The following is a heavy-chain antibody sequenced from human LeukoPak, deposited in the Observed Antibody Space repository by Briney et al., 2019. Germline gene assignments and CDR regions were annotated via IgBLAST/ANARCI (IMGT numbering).Heavy chain of an antibody. Sequence: KTGGSLRLSCAASGSTFSSYGMNWVRQAPGKGLEWVSSISSSSSYIYYADSVKGRFTISRDNAKNSLYLQMNSLRAEDTAVYYCARELYYDIFLGAPYGMDVWGQGTTVTVSS. CDR3: ARELYYDIFLGAPYGMDV. J-gene: IGHJ6*02. CDR1: GSTFSSYG. D-gene: IGHD3-9*01. V-gene: IGHV3-21*01. CDR2: ISSSSSYI.